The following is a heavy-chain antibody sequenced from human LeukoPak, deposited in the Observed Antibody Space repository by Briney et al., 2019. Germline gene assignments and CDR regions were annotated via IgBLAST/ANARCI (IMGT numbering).Heavy chain of an antibody. CDR1: GFTFTVAR. V-gene: IGHV3-21*01. CDR3: AREMSTSQFLDY. Sequence: GGSLRLSCAERGFTFTVARTCWGPHAPGKGLGCGSSISRRGRNRFYADSVRGRLTIPRDNAKNSLYLQMNSLRGDDTDVYYCAREMSTSQFLDYWGRATMVTVCS. J-gene: IGHJ4*02. D-gene: IGHD5-24*01. CDR2: ISRRGRNR.